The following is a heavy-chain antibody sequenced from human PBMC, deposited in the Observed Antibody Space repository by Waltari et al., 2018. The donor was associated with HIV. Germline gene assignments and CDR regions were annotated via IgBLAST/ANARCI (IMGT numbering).Heavy chain of an antibody. Sequence: EVQLVESGGGLVQHGGSLRLSCAASGFTFRSSWMHWVSQAPGKGLLWVSCISSDGSTKNYADSVKGRLTISRDNAKNTLYLQMNSLRADDTAVYYCARENTMTYYDALDIWGQGTMVTVSS. V-gene: IGHV3-74*01. CDR2: ISSDGSTK. CDR3: ARENTMTYYDALDI. D-gene: IGHD4-17*01. CDR1: GFTFRSSW. J-gene: IGHJ3*02.